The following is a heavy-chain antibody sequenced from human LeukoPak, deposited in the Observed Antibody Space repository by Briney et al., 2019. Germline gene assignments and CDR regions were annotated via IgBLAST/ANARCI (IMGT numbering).Heavy chain of an antibody. CDR3: ARDRSSSWYLEEGWYFDY. Sequence: PGGSLRLSCAASGFTVSSNYMSWVRQAPGKGLEWVSVIYSGGSTYYADSVKGRFTISRDNSKNTLYLQMNSLRAEDTAVYYCARDRSSSWYLEEGWYFDYWGQGTLVTISS. D-gene: IGHD6-13*01. J-gene: IGHJ4*02. V-gene: IGHV3-53*01. CDR2: IYSGGST. CDR1: GFTVSSNY.